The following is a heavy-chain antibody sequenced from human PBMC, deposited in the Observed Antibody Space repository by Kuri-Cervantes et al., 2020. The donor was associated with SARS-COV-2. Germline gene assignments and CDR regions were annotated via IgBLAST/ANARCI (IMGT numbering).Heavy chain of an antibody. V-gene: IGHV4-59*11. CDR1: GASITHHY. CDR2: FHNSGST. CDR3: AGASFGLVGACNY. Sequence: SEILSLTCTVAGASITHHYWSWTRQPPGKGLEWIGYFHNSGSTSFSPSLRSRVTTSIDTSMSQFSLKLYSVTAADTAIYYCAGASFGLVGACNYWGHGTLVTVSS. J-gene: IGHJ4*01. D-gene: IGHD3/OR15-3a*01.